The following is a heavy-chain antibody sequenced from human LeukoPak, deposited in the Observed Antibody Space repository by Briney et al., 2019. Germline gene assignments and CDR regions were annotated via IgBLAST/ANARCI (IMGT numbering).Heavy chain of an antibody. CDR1: GGTFSSYA. CDR2: IIPILGIA. D-gene: IGHD3-22*01. CDR3: ARAPFDSYYYDSSGYRFDY. Sequence: SVKVSCKASGGTFSSYAISWVRQAPGQGLEWVGRIIPILGIANYAQKFQGRVTITADKSTSTAYMELSSLRSEDTAVYYCARAPFDSYYYDSSGYRFDYWGQGTLVTVSS. V-gene: IGHV1-69*04. J-gene: IGHJ4*02.